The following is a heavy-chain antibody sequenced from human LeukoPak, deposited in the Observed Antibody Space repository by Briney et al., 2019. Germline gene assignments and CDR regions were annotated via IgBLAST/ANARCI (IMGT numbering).Heavy chain of an antibody. CDR2: ISSNSSYI. D-gene: IGHD3-16*01. CDR3: AQYSEGA. J-gene: IGHJ5*02. Sequence: GGSLRLSCAASGFTFSSYGMNWVRQAPGKGLEWVSLISSNSSYIYYADSVKGRFSISRDDSKNSLYLQMNSLHIEDTAVYYCAQYSEGAWGRGTLVTVSS. CDR1: GFTFSSYG. V-gene: IGHV3-21*04.